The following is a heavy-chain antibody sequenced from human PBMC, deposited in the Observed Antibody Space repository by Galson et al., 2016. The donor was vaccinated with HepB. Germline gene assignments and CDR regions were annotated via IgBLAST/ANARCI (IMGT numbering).Heavy chain of an antibody. J-gene: IGHJ4*02. CDR3: ARGSLVRGPIKPDSDY. CDR2: ITHDGKQT. V-gene: IGHV3-30*03. Sequence: SLRLSCASSGFSFSSYGIYWVRQTPGKGLAWVADITHDGKQTMHADSVKGRFTMSRDNSRDTLYLQMNSLRAGDTALYCCARGSLVRGPIKPDSDYCGQGTLVTVS. D-gene: IGHD3-10*01. CDR1: GFSFSSYG.